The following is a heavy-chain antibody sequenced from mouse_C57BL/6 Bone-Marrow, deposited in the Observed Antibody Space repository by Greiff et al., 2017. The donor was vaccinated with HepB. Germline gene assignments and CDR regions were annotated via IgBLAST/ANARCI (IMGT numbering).Heavy chain of an antibody. CDR2: IYPSDSET. CDR3: ARNGYYVYWYFDV. V-gene: IGHV1-61*01. D-gene: IGHD2-3*01. J-gene: IGHJ1*03. CDR1: GYTFTSYW. Sequence: QVHVKQPGAELVRPGSSVKLSCKASGYTFTSYWMDWVKQRPGQGLEWIGNIYPSDSETHYNQKFKDKATLTVDKSSSTAYMQLSSLTSEDSAVYYCARNGYYVYWYFDVWGTGNTVTVSS.